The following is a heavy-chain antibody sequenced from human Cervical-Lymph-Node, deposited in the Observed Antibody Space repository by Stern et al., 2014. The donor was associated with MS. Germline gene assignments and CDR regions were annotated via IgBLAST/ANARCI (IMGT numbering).Heavy chain of an antibody. D-gene: IGHD3-22*01. Sequence: QLQLQESGPGLVKPSETLSLTCTVSGGSISDYYWNWIRQPPGKGLEWIGYIHYSGSSNHHRSLKSRITISVDTSRNQFSLKLSSVTAADTAVYYCARSAYDGSGYYAHPLYYSYYYAMDVWGQGTTVTVSS. CDR1: GGSISDYY. CDR3: ARSAYDGSGYYAHPLYYSYYYAMDV. J-gene: IGHJ6*02. CDR2: IHYSGSS. V-gene: IGHV4-59*13.